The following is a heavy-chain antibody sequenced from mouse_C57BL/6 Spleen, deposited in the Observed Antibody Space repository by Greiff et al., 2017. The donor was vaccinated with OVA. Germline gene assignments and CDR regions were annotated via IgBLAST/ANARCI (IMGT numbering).Heavy chain of an antibody. CDR2: IDPTDSYT. CDR3: ARMDENFDY. Sequence: QVQLQQPGAELVKPGASVKLSCKASGYTFTSYWMQWVKQRPGQGLEWIGVIDPTDSYTNYNQKFKGKATLTVDTSSSTASLQLSILPSEDSAVYYCARMDENFDYWGQGTTLTVSS. CDR1: GYTFTSYW. J-gene: IGHJ2*01. V-gene: IGHV1-50*01.